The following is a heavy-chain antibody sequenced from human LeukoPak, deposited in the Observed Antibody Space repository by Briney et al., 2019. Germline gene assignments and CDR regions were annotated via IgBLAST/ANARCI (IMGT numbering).Heavy chain of an antibody. CDR1: GFTFSSYA. Sequence: PGGSLRLSCAASGFTFSSYAMSWVRQAPGKGLEWVSAISGSGGSTYYADSVKGRFTISRDNSKNTLYLQMNSLRAEDTAVYYCARDLGDFWSGESDAFDIWGQGTMVTVSS. J-gene: IGHJ3*02. D-gene: IGHD3-3*01. V-gene: IGHV3-23*01. CDR2: ISGSGGST. CDR3: ARDLGDFWSGESDAFDI.